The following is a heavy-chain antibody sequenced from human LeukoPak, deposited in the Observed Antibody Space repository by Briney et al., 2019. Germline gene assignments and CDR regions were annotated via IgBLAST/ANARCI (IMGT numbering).Heavy chain of an antibody. J-gene: IGHJ6*02. CDR3: ARVASTIFGVVTPLMDV. CDR2: ISSSSSYI. D-gene: IGHD3-3*01. V-gene: IGHV3-21*01. Sequence: PGRSLRLSCAASGFTFSSYGMHWVRQAPGKGLEWVSSISSSSSYIYYADSVKGRFTISRDNAKNSLYLQMNSLRAEDTAVYYCARVASTIFGVVTPLMDVWGQGTTVTVSS. CDR1: GFTFSSYG.